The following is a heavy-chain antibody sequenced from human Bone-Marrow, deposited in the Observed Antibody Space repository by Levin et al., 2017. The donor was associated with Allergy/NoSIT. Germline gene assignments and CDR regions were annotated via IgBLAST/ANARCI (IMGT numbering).Heavy chain of an antibody. CDR2: ISYSGST. V-gene: IGHV4-59*01. CDR3: ARLVGSSSYGLWFDP. D-gene: IGHD6-13*01. Sequence: SQTLSLTCTVSNGSLTNYYWTWMRQSPGKGLEWIGYISYSGSTNYSPSLKSRVTISVDTSKTQFSLKLNSVTAADTAVYYCARLVGSSSYGLWFDPWGQGILVTVSS. J-gene: IGHJ5*02. CDR1: NGSLTNYY.